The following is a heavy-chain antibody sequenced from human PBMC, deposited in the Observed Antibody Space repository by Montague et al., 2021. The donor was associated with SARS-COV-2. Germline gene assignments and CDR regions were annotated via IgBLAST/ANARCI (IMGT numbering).Heavy chain of an antibody. V-gene: IGHV4-39*01. J-gene: IGHJ6*03. CDR2: IYYSGTT. CDR3: ARRRAGLYRPEHYIDV. D-gene: IGHD3-3*01. CDR1: SDSMKNSGYY. Sequence: SETLSLTCNVSSDSMKNSGYYWAWIRQPPGKGLEWIGSIYYSGTTYYNPSLKSRVTISVDTSKNQFSLILSSVTAADRAVYYCARRRAGLYRPEHYIDVWGEGTTVTVS.